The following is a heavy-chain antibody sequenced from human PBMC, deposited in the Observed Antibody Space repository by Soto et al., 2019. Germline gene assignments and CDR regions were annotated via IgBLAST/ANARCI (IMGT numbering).Heavy chain of an antibody. V-gene: IGHV4-59*08. CDR2: IYYSGST. Sequence: SETLSLTCAVSGGSISSYYWSWIRQPPGKGLEWIGYIYYSGSTNYNPSLKSRVTISVDTSKNQFSLKLSSVTAADTAVYYCTRHPGEDTMVRGVLNWFDPWGQGTLVTVSS. D-gene: IGHD3-10*01. J-gene: IGHJ5*02. CDR3: TRHPGEDTMVRGVLNWFDP. CDR1: GGSISSYY.